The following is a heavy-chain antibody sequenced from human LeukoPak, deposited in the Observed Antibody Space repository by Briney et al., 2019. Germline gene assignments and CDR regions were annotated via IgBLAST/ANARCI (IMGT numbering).Heavy chain of an antibody. J-gene: IGHJ4*02. CDR1: GFSFSNFV. Sequence: GGSLRLSCAASGFSFSNFVMNWVRQAPGKGLXXXXGISGSGGSTXXXXXXXXXXXISXXNSKNTLYLQMNSLRAEDTAVYYCAKGYTTVVTLDYWGQGTLVTVSS. CDR2: ISGSGGST. CDR3: AKGYTTVVTLDY. V-gene: IGHV3-23*01. D-gene: IGHD4-23*01.